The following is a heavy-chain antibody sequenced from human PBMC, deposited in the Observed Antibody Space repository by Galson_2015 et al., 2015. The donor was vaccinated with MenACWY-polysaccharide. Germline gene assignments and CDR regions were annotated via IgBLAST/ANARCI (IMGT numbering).Heavy chain of an antibody. D-gene: IGHD3-3*01. Sequence: SVKVSCKASGYKFTSYDINWVRQATGQGLEWMEWMNPNSGNTGYAQKFQGRVTMTSSSAMTTAYMELSSLRSEDTAVYYCARIIARKYHFPDSSGQRSLVTVSS. J-gene: IGHJ4*02. CDR1: GYKFTSYD. CDR3: ARIIARKYHFPDS. CDR2: MNPNSGNT. V-gene: IGHV1-8*01.